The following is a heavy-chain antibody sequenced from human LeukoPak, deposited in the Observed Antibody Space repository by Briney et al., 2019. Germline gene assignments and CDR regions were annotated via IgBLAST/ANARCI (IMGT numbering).Heavy chain of an antibody. D-gene: IGHD2-21*01. J-gene: IGHJ5*02. CDR3: ATTYSRSGDDWFDP. CDR2: IYYSGST. CDR1: GASVSSASY. Sequence: NASETLSLTCTVSGASVSSASYWSWIRQPPGRGLEWIGYIYYSGSTHYNPSLKSRVTMSIDTSKNKFSLKLSSATAADTAIYYCATTYSRSGDDWFDPWGQGILVTVSS. V-gene: IGHV4-61*01.